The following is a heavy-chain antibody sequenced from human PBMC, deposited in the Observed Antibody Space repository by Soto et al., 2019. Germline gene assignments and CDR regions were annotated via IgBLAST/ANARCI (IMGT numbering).Heavy chain of an antibody. CDR2: ISAYNGNT. CDR1: GYTFTSYG. D-gene: IGHD5-18*01. J-gene: IGHJ4*02. CDR3: GGGERRELWWVGFDY. Sequence: QVQLVQSGAEVKKPGASVKVSCKASGYTFTSYGISWVRQAPGQGLEWMGWISAYNGNTNYAQKLQGRVTMTTDTSTSKGYKEVGGLRSDGKAVYYWGGGERRELWWVGFDYWGQGTLVTVSS. V-gene: IGHV1-18*01.